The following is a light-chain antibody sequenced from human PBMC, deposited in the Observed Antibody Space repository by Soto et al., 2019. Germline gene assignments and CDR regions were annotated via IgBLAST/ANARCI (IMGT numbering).Light chain of an antibody. J-gene: IGKJ4*02. CDR1: QGMSSY. Sequence: DIQLTQSPSFLSASVGDRVTITCRASQGMSSYLAWYQQKPGKAPKLLIYAASTLQSGVPSRFSGSGSGTEFTLTISSLQTEDFATYYCQQLNSYPLTFGGGTKVEIK. CDR3: QQLNSYPLT. V-gene: IGKV1-9*01. CDR2: AAS.